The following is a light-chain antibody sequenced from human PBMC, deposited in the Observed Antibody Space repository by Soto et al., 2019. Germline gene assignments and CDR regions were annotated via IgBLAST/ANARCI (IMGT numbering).Light chain of an antibody. J-gene: IGKJ3*01. Sequence: DIQMTQSPSSLSASVGDRVTITCQASHDITSYLNWYEHKPGKGPKLLIYDASILEAGVPSRFSGSGSGPHFTLSISSLQPEDVAPYYCQKCDYLPIFGPGTPVDF. V-gene: IGKV1-33*01. CDR1: HDITSY. CDR2: DAS. CDR3: QKCDYLPI.